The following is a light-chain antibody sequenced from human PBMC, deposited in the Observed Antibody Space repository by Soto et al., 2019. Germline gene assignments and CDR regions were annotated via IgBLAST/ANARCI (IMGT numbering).Light chain of an antibody. CDR1: KSDVGGYNY. CDR3: SSYAGSNYV. CDR2: EVS. Sequence: QSALTQPPSASGSPGQSVTISCTGTKSDVGGYNYVSWYQQHPGKVPKLMIYEVSKRPSGVPDRFSGSKSGNTASLTVSGLQAEDEADYYCSSYAGSNYVFGTGTKVTV. V-gene: IGLV2-8*01. J-gene: IGLJ1*01.